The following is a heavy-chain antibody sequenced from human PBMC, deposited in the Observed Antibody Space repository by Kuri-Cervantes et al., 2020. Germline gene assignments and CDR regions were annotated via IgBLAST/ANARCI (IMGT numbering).Heavy chain of an antibody. J-gene: IGHJ6*03. CDR3: ARDWSMEV. CDR2: ISGSGGST. D-gene: IGHD3-3*01. Sequence: GESLKISCAASGFTFSSYAMSWVRQAPGKGLEWVSAISGSGGSTYYADSVKGRFTISRDNAKKSLYLQMNSLRAEDTALYYCARDWSMEVWGEGTTVTVSS. V-gene: IGHV3-23*01. CDR1: GFTFSSYA.